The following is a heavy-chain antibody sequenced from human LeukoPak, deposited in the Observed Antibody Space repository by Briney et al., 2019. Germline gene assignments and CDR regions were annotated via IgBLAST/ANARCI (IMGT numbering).Heavy chain of an antibody. D-gene: IGHD6-25*01. CDR3: ARSSGLPKFDW. Sequence: PARSLRLSCAASGFAFNTYAMHWFRQAPGKALEWVTVISYDGNTIHYADSVKGRFTISRDNSKNTLYLQMDSLRPEDTAIYYCARSSGLPKFDWWGQGTLVTVSS. CDR1: GFAFNTYA. V-gene: IGHV3-30-3*01. J-gene: IGHJ4*02. CDR2: ISYDGNTI.